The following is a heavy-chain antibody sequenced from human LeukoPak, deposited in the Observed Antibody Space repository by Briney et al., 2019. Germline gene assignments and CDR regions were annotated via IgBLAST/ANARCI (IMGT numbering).Heavy chain of an antibody. Sequence: GGSLRLSCAASGFTFSNYNMKWVRQAPGKGLEWVAYISSSSSTIYYADSVKGRFTTSRDNAKNSLYLQMNSLRAEDTAVYYCAIPNDYWGQGTLVTVSS. J-gene: IGHJ4*02. CDR2: ISSSSSTI. CDR1: GFTFSNYN. CDR3: AIPNDY. V-gene: IGHV3-48*01.